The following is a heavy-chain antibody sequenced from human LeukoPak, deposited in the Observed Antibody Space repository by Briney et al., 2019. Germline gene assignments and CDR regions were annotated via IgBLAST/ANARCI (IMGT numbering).Heavy chain of an antibody. V-gene: IGHV3-30-3*01. D-gene: IGHD3-10*01. J-gene: IGHJ4*02. CDR1: GFTFSSYA. Sequence: SGGSLRLSCAASGFTFSSYAMHWVRQAPGKGLEWVAVISYDGSNKYYADSVKGRFTISRDNSKNTLYLQMNSLRAEDTAVYYCARGYGSGSYQYIDYWGQGTLVTVSP. CDR3: ARGYGSGSYQYIDY. CDR2: ISYDGSNK.